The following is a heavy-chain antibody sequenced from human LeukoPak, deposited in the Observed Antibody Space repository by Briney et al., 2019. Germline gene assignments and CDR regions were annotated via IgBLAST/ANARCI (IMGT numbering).Heavy chain of an antibody. CDR3: AKSPSGSGWYYFDY. J-gene: IGHJ4*02. V-gene: IGHV3-9*03. D-gene: IGHD6-19*01. CDR1: GFTFDDYA. CDR2: ISWNSGSI. Sequence: GGSLRLSCAASGFTFDDYAMHWVRQAPGKGLEWVSGISWNSGSIGYADSVKGRFTISRDNAKNSLYLQMNSLRAQDMALYYCAKSPSGSGWYYFDYWGQGTLVTVSS.